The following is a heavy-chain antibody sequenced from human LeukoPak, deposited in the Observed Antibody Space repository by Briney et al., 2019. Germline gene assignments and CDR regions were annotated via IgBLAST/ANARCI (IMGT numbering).Heavy chain of an antibody. D-gene: IGHD4-23*01. Sequence: TGGSLRLSCVASGFTFSSYGMHWVRQAPGKGLEWVAVIWYDGSNKYYADSVKGRFTISRDNSKNTLYLQMNSLRAEDTAVYYCARAYGGNSGVKPYPAAYYYYGMDVWGQGTTVTVSS. CDR1: GFTFSSYG. J-gene: IGHJ6*02. V-gene: IGHV3-33*08. CDR2: IWYDGSNK. CDR3: ARAYGGNSGVKPYPAAYYYYGMDV.